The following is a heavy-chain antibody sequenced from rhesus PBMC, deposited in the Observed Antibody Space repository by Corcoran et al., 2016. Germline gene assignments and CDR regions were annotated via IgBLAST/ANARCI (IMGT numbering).Heavy chain of an antibody. V-gene: IGHV4-169*02. CDR2: IYGSGSST. CDR3: ARDLSGVIID. Sequence: QLQLQGSGPGLVKPSETLSVTCAVSGGSISRSYWRWIRQAPGKGLEWIGDIYGSGSSTNYNPSLKSRVTLSVDTSKNQLSLKLSSVTAADTAVYYCARDLSGVIIDWGQGVLVTVSS. D-gene: IGHD3-22*01. J-gene: IGHJ4*01. CDR1: GGSISRSY.